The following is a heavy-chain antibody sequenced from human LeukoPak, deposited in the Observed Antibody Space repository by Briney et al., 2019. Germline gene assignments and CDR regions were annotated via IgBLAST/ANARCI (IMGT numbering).Heavy chain of an antibody. CDR1: GFTFSAYG. Sequence: GGSLRLSCAASGFTFSAYGTHWVRQAPGKGLEWVAIISYDGSNKYYPDSVKGRFTISRDDSKNTLYLQMNSLRTEDTAVYYCAKELTRPNRPVAGLNYWGQGTLVTASS. J-gene: IGHJ4*02. D-gene: IGHD6-19*01. CDR3: AKELTRPNRPVAGLNY. V-gene: IGHV3-30*18. CDR2: ISYDGSNK.